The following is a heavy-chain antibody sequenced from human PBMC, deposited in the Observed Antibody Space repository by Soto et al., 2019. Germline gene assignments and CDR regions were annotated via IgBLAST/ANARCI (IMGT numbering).Heavy chain of an antibody. V-gene: IGHV3-30-3*01. D-gene: IGHD3-9*01. J-gene: IGHJ4*02. CDR3: AKDGYLDTYYFDY. Sequence: QVQLVESGGGVVQPGRSLRLSCSASGFTFSSYAMHWVRQAPGKGLEWVAVISYDGISKHYADSVKGRFSISRDDSENTLYVQMTSLRAEDTAVDYCAKDGYLDTYYFDYWGQGTLVTVSS. CDR1: GFTFSSYA. CDR2: ISYDGISK.